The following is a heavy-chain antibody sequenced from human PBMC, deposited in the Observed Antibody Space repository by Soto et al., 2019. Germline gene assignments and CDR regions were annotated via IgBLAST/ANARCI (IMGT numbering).Heavy chain of an antibody. CDR3: ARGVPVGAIGRFYFDS. J-gene: IGHJ4*02. D-gene: IGHD1-26*01. V-gene: IGHV3-53*01. Sequence: EVQLVESGGGLIQPGGSLRLSCAASGFTVSNNYMTWVRQAPGKGLEWVSVMYSGGTATSYADSVKGRFTVSRDNSKNTVSLQLDSPKADDTAVYYCARGVPVGAIGRFYFDSWGQGTLVTVSS. CDR2: MYSGGTAT. CDR1: GFTVSNNY.